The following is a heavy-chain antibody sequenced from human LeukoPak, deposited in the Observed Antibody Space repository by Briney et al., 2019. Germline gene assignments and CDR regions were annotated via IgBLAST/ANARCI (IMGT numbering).Heavy chain of an antibody. CDR3: AGQIPDERGYYQYYFDY. CDR2: IYHGGRT. V-gene: IGHV4-39*01. Sequence: SETLSLTCTVSGGYISSTSYLWGWVRQPPGEGLEWIGSIYHGGRTFYNPSLKSRVTVSADTSKNHISLTVRSVTAADTSVYYCAGQIPDERGYYQYYFDYWGQGTLVTVSS. D-gene: IGHD3-22*01. J-gene: IGHJ4*02. CDR1: GGYISSTSYL.